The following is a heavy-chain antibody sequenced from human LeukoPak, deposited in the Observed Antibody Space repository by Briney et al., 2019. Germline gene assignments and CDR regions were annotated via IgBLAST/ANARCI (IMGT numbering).Heavy chain of an antibody. J-gene: IGHJ3*02. V-gene: IGHV4-59*01. D-gene: IGHD3-3*01. CDR2: IYYSGST. Sequence: PSETLSLTCTVSGGSFSGYYWSWIRQPAGKGLEWIGYIYYSGSTNYNPSLKSRVTISVDTSKNQFSLKLSSVTAADTAVYYCAREARTEWLNQIDIWGQGTMVTVSS. CDR1: GGSFSGYY. CDR3: AREARTEWLNQIDI.